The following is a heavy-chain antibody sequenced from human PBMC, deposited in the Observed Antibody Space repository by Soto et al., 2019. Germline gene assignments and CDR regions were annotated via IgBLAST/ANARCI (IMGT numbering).Heavy chain of an antibody. CDR2: IIPLFGTP. CDR1: GGIFSTYP. J-gene: IGHJ4*02. D-gene: IGHD3-10*01. V-gene: IGHV1-69*01. Sequence: QVQLVQSGAEVKKPGSSVKVSCKASGGIFSTYPISWLRQAPGQGLKWMGGIIPLFGTPNYAQRFQVRVTIAADESTRTAYMERISVRSEDTAVYYFARDRGDYGSGNYYNRIAFWGKGTLVTVSS. CDR3: ARDRGDYGSGNYYNRIAF.